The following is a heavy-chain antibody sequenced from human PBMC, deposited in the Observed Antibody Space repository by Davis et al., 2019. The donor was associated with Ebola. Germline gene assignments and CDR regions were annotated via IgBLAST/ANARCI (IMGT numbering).Heavy chain of an antibody. D-gene: IGHD3-22*01. J-gene: IGHJ3*02. CDR3: ARDGGDSSGSHNAFDI. V-gene: IGHV3-30*03. CDR1: GFTFSSYG. CDR2: ISYDGSNK. Sequence: GGSLRLSCAASGFTFSSYGMHWVRQAPGKGLEWVAVISYDGSNKYYADSVKSRFTVSRDNAKNSLYLHMNSLRDEDTAVYYCARDGGDSSGSHNAFDIWGQGTKVTVSS.